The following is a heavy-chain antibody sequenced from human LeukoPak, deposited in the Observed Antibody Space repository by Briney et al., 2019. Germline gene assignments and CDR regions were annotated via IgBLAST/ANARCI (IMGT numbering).Heavy chain of an antibody. CDR1: GFTFSNYF. J-gene: IGHJ3*02. CDR3: ARERQDTVIHSGAFDI. Sequence: GGSLRLPCAASGFTFSNYFMHWVRQAPGKGLEWVADIASDGSHIFYVESVKGRFTISRDNSKNTLYLQMNSLGPEDTAVYFCARERQDTVIHSGAFDIWGQGTMVTVSS. CDR2: IASDGSHI. D-gene: IGHD2-21*02. V-gene: IGHV3-30-3*01.